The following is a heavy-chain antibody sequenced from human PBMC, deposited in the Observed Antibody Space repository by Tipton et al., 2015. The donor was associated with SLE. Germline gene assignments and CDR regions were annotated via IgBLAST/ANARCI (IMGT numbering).Heavy chain of an antibody. Sequence: RSLRLSCAASGFTFSSYVMHWVRQAPGKGLEWVAVISYDGSNKYYADSVKGRFTISRDNSKNTLYLQMNSLRTEDTAVYYCGTSWGSYRPFDYWGQGTLVTVSS. CDR2: ISYDGSNK. CDR1: GFTFSSYV. J-gene: IGHJ4*02. V-gene: IGHV3-30*04. CDR3: GTSWGSYRPFDY. D-gene: IGHD3-16*02.